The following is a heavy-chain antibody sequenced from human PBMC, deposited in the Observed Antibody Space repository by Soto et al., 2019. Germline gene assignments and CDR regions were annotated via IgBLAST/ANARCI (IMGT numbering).Heavy chain of an antibody. CDR3: TRSPDNYSSSSILAD. CDR2: IRSEDYGGTT. CDR1: GFIFGDYA. V-gene: IGHV3-49*04. Sequence: PGGSLRLSCRSSGFIFGDYAMSWVRQVPGKGLEWVGFIRSEDYGGTTEYGASVKGRFTISRDDSKSVAYLQMNSLKTEDTAVYFCTRSPDNYSSSSILADSGPGTLVTVSS. D-gene: IGHD6-6*01. J-gene: IGHJ4*02.